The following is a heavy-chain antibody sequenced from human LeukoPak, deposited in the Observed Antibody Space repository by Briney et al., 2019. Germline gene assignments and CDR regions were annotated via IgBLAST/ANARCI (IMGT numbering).Heavy chain of an antibody. CDR1: GGTFSSYA. J-gene: IGHJ4*02. V-gene: IGHV1-69*05. CDR3: ASQAAAGTTGGDY. Sequence: ASVKVSCKASGGTFSSYAISWVRQAPGQGLEWMGGIIPIFGTANYAQKFQGRVTITTDESTSTAYMELSSLRSEDTAVYYCASQAAAGTTGGDYWGQGTLATVSS. D-gene: IGHD6-13*01. CDR2: IIPIFGTA.